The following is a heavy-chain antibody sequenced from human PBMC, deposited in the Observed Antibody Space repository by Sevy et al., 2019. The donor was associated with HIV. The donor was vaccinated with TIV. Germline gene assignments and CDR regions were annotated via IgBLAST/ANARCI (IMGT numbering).Heavy chain of an antibody. J-gene: IGHJ4*02. Sequence: ASVKVSCETFGHTLSRHAISWVRQAPGQGLEWMGWISTYNGDTIYAQNFQGRVTMTTDTSTRTAYMELMSLRSDDTAVYFCARVTASRGHDSRGQGSLVTVSS. CDR3: ARVTASRGHDS. CDR1: GHTLSRHA. CDR2: ISTYNGDT. D-gene: IGHD2-21*02. V-gene: IGHV1-18*04.